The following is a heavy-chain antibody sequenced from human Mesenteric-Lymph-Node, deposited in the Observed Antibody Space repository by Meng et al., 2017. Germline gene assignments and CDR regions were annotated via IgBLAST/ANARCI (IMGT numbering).Heavy chain of an antibody. CDR2: TSHSGST. J-gene: IGHJ4*02. CDR1: SGSVCSGSYF. V-gene: IGHV4-61*01. CDR3: ASSDYYRSDY. D-gene: IGHD3-22*01. Sequence: QWQLQESGPGLLRPSATPPLPCSASSGSVCSGSYFWSWIRQPPGKGLELIGETSHSGSTTYSPSLKSRATISPDKSKNQLSLKLNSVTAADTAVYYCASSDYYRSDYWGQGTLVTVSS.